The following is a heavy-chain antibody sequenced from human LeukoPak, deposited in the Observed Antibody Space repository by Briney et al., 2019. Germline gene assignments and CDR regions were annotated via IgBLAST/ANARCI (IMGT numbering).Heavy chain of an antibody. CDR3: ARAGWEMATSHFDY. CDR2: ISSNGGST. D-gene: IGHD5-24*01. Sequence: GGSLRLSCAASGFTFSSYAMHWVRQAPGKGLEYVSAISSNGGSTYHANSVKGRFTISRDNSKNTLYLQMGSLRAEDMAVYYCARAGWEMATSHFDYWGQGTLVTVSS. J-gene: IGHJ4*02. V-gene: IGHV3-64*01. CDR1: GFTFSSYA.